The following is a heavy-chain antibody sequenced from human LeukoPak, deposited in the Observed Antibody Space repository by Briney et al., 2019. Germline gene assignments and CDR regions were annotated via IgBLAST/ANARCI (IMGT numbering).Heavy chain of an antibody. Sequence: GASVKVSCKASGYTFTSYGISWVQQAPGQGLEWMGWISAYNGNTNYAQKLQGRVTMTTDTSTSTAYMELRSLRSDDTAVYYCARESGIVVVPSPSGYYYGMDVWGQGTTVTVSS. CDR1: GYTFTSYG. V-gene: IGHV1-18*01. CDR3: ARESGIVVVPSPSGYYYGMDV. CDR2: ISAYNGNT. D-gene: IGHD2-2*01. J-gene: IGHJ6*02.